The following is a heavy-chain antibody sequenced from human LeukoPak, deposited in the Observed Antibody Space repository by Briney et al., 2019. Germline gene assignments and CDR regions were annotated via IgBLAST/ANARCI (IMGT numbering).Heavy chain of an antibody. Sequence: PGGSLRLSCAASGFTFSSYAMSWVRQAPGKGLEWVSAISGSGGSTYCADSVKGRFTISRDNSKNTLYLQMNSLRAEDTAVYYCARSMRSSSRSYIDYWGQGTLVTVSS. V-gene: IGHV3-23*01. D-gene: IGHD6-6*01. J-gene: IGHJ4*02. CDR2: ISGSGGST. CDR1: GFTFSSYA. CDR3: ARSMRSSSRSYIDY.